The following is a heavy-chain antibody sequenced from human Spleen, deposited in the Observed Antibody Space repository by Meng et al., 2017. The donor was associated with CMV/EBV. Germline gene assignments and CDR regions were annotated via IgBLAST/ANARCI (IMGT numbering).Heavy chain of an antibody. J-gene: IGHJ6*02. CDR1: GYTFTNYD. Sequence: ASVKVSCKASGYTFTNYDINWVRQATGQGLEWMGWMNPNSGNTAYAQQFQGRVTITRNTSMNTAYMELSSLRSEDTAVYYCARGGATSHYYYGMDVWGQGTTVTVSS. V-gene: IGHV1-8*01. CDR3: ARGGATSHYYYGMDV. D-gene: IGHD1-26*01. CDR2: MNPNSGNT.